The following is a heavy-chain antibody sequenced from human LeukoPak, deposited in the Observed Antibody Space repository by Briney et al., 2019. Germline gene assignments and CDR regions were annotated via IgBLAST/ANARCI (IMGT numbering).Heavy chain of an antibody. CDR1: GFTFSSYG. CDR2: IWYDGSNK. CDR3: ARRAAAGYFFDY. D-gene: IGHD6-13*01. Sequence: GGSLRLSCAASGFTFSSYGMHWVRQAPGKGLEWVAVIWYDGSNKYYADSVKGRLTISRDNSKNTLYLQMNSLRAEDTAVYFCARRAAAGYFFDYWGQGTLVTVSS. J-gene: IGHJ4*02. V-gene: IGHV3-33*01.